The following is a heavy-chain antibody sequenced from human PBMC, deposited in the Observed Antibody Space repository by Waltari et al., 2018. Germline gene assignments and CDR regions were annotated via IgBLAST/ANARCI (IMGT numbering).Heavy chain of an antibody. Sequence: EVQLVESGGGLVKPGGSLRLSCAASGFPFSSYSMKWVRQAPGKGLEWVSSISSSSSYIYYADSVKGRFTISRDNAKNSLYLQMNSLRAEDTAVYYCARSVRYPNWFDPWGQGTLVTVSS. V-gene: IGHV3-21*01. J-gene: IGHJ5*02. D-gene: IGHD1-20*01. CDR2: ISSSSSYI. CDR1: GFPFSSYS. CDR3: ARSVRYPNWFDP.